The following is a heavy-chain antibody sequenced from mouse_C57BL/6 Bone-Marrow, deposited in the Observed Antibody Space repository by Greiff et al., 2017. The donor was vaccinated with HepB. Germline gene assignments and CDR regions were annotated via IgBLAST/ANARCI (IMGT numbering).Heavy chain of an antibody. Sequence: QVQLQQSGAELVRPGASVTLSCKASGYTFTDYDMHWVTQTPVHGLEWIGALDPETGGTAYNQKFKGKAILTADKSSITAYMEHRSLTSEDSAVYYCTREGSFVVGKYYAMDYWGQGTSVTVSS. D-gene: IGHD1-1*01. CDR2: LDPETGGT. CDR3: TREGSFVVGKYYAMDY. V-gene: IGHV1-15*01. CDR1: GYTFTDYD. J-gene: IGHJ4*01.